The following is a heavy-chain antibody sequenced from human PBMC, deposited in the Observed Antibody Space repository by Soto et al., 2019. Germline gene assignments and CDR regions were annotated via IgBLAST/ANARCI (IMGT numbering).Heavy chain of an antibody. CDR3: ARDRKAVAVTNWFDP. CDR1: GGTFSSYA. CDR2: IIPIFGTA. V-gene: IGHV1-69*13. Sequence: ASVKVSCKASGGTFSSYAISWVRQAPGQGLEWMGGIIPIFGTANYAQKFQGRVTITADESTSTAYMELSSLRSEDTAVYYCARDRKAVAVTNWFDPWGQGTLVTVSS. D-gene: IGHD6-19*01. J-gene: IGHJ5*02.